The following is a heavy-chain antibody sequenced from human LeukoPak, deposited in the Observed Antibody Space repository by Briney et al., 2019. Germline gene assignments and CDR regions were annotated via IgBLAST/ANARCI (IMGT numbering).Heavy chain of an antibody. CDR1: GFTFSSYW. V-gene: IGHV3-7*03. CDR2: IKQDGSEK. J-gene: IGHJ6*04. CDR3: ARAGRFGVFLDYYGMDV. D-gene: IGHD3-10*01. Sequence: GGSLRLSCAASGFTFSSYWMSWVRQAPGKGLEWVANIKQDGSEKYYVDSVQGRFTISRDNAKNSLYLQMNSLRAEDTAVYYCARAGRFGVFLDYYGMDVWGKGTTVTVSS.